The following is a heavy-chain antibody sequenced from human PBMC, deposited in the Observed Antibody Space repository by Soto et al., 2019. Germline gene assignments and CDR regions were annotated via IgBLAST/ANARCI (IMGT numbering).Heavy chain of an antibody. D-gene: IGHD6-13*01. CDR3: ARGSGVIAAVCKKHYYYYGMDV. CDR1: GGSFSGYY. J-gene: IGHJ6*02. Sequence: SETLSLTCAVYGGSFSGYYWSWIRQPPGKGLEWIGEINHSGSTNYNPSLKSRVTISVDTSKNQFSLKLSSVTAADTAVYYCARGSGVIAAVCKKHYYYYGMDVCGQXTTVTVSS. V-gene: IGHV4-34*01. CDR2: INHSGST.